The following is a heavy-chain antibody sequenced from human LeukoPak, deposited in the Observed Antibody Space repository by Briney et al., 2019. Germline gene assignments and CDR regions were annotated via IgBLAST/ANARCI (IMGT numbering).Heavy chain of an antibody. Sequence: PSETLSLTCTVSGGSISSYYWSWIRQPPGKRLEWIGYVFYSGSTNYNPSLKSRVTISVDTSKNQFSLKLSSVTAADTAVYYCPRVNYGSGSVGAFDIWGQGTLVTVSS. CDR2: VFYSGST. CDR1: GGSISSYY. D-gene: IGHD3-10*01. CDR3: PRVNYGSGSVGAFDI. J-gene: IGHJ3*02. V-gene: IGHV4-59*01.